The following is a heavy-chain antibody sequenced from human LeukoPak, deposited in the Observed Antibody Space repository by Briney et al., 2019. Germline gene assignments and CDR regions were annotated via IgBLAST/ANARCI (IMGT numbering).Heavy chain of an antibody. Sequence: GGSLRLSCAASGFTFSRHWMTWVRQAPGKGLEWVANIKHDGSEKYYVDSVKGRFTISRDNAKNSLYLQVNSLRVEDTAVFYCARDQYDTWSRRGNFDSWGQGTLVIVSS. V-gene: IGHV3-7*03. CDR1: GFTFSRHW. CDR2: IKHDGSEK. CDR3: ARDQYDTWSRRGNFDS. D-gene: IGHD3-3*01. J-gene: IGHJ4*02.